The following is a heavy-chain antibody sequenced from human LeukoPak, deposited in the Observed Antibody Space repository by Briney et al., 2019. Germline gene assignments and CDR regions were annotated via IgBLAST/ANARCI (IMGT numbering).Heavy chain of an antibody. Sequence: GGSLRLSCAASGFTFSDYYMSWLRQAPGKGLEWVSYITSNGSTIYYADSMKGRFTISRDNAKHSLFLQLDSLRAEDTAVYYCARIGRPAAFDIWGQGTLVIVSS. CDR2: ITSNGSTI. V-gene: IGHV3-11*01. CDR3: ARIGRPAAFDI. J-gene: IGHJ3*02. CDR1: GFTFSDYY. D-gene: IGHD6-6*01.